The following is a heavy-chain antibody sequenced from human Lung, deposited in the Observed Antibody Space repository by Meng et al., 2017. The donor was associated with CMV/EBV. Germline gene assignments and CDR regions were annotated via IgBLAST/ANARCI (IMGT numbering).Heavy chain of an antibody. CDR2: INPIGCHT. Sequence: QVHRGQSGAEVKRPGASVQVSCKASGYSFTSFYSHWVRQAPGQGLEWMGIINPIGCHTRSAQKVQDRFTMTRDTSTSAVYMDVSSLRSEDTAVYYCARGAYMYCSPQYVFDFWGQGTLVTVSS. V-gene: IGHV1-46*01. CDR3: ARGAYMYCSPQYVFDF. CDR1: GYSFTSFY. J-gene: IGHJ4*02. D-gene: IGHD2-15*01.